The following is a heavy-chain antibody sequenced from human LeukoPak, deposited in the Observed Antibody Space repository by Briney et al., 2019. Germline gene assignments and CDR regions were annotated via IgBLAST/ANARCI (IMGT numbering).Heavy chain of an antibody. CDR3: ANLKYGFGESIFDY. J-gene: IGHJ4*02. Sequence: PGRSLRLSCAASGFTFSSYAMSWIRQAPGKGLEWVSGISGSGGSTYYADSVKGRFTISRDNSKNTLYLQMNSLRAEDTAVYYCANLKYGFGESIFDYWGQGTLVTVSS. V-gene: IGHV3-23*01. CDR1: GFTFSSYA. D-gene: IGHD3-10*01. CDR2: ISGSGGST.